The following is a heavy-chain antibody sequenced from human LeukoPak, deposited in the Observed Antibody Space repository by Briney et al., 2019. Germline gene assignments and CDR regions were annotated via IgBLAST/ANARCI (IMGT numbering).Heavy chain of an antibody. V-gene: IGHV4-4*07. J-gene: IGHJ4*02. D-gene: IGHD6-13*01. CDR2: IYTSGST. CDR3: ARVGIAAAGFDY. Sequence: WETLSLTRSVSGDSIRRYYWSWMRQPAGKGLEWIGRIYTSGSTNYNPTLKGRVPMSVDTSKNQFSLKLSSVTAADTAVYYCARVGIAAAGFDYWGQGTLVTVSS. CDR1: GDSIRRYY.